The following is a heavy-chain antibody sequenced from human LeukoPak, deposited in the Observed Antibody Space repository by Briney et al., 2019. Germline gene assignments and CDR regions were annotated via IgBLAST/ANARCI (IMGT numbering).Heavy chain of an antibody. CDR3: AELGITMIGGV. V-gene: IGHV3-21*01. J-gene: IGHJ6*04. CDR1: GFSFSTYS. D-gene: IGHD3-10*02. CDR2: ISSSSSYI. Sequence: TGGSLRLSCAASGFSFSTYSMNWVRQAPGKGLEWVSSISSSSSYIYYADSVKGRFTISRDNAKNSLYLQMNSLRAEDTAVYYCAELGITMIGGVWGKGTTVTISS.